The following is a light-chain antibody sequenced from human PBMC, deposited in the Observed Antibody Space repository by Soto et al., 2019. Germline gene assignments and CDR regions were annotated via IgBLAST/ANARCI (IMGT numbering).Light chain of an antibody. CDR1: QSISSW. V-gene: IGKV1-5*01. CDR2: DAS. Sequence: DIQMTQSPSTLSASVGDRVTITCRASQSISSWLAWYQQKPGKAPKLLIYDASSLKSGVPSRFSGSGSGTEFTLTISSLQPDDLATYYCQQYNSYSPWTFGQGTKVEIK. J-gene: IGKJ1*01. CDR3: QQYNSYSPWT.